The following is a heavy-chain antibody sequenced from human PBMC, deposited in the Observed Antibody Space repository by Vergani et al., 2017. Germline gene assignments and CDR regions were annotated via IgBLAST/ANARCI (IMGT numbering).Heavy chain of an antibody. CDR2: IIPILGIA. CDR3: ARVRYYDFWSGSQSAAFDI. V-gene: IGHV1-69*04. CDR1: GGTFSSYA. Sequence: QVQLVQSGAEVKKPGASVKVSCKASGGTFSSYAISWVRQAPGQGLEWMGRIIPILGIANYAQKFQGRVTITADKSTSTAYMELSSLRSEDTAVYYCARVRYYDFWSGSQSAAFDIWGQGTMVTVSS. J-gene: IGHJ3*02. D-gene: IGHD3-3*01.